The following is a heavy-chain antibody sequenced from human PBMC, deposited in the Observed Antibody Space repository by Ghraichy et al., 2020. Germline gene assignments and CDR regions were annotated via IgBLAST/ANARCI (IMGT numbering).Heavy chain of an antibody. CDR2: INTNTGNP. CDR1: GYTFTSYA. J-gene: IGHJ6*02. CDR3: ARDFSTTVTTIYYYYYGMDV. Sequence: ASVKVSCKASGYTFTSYAMNWVRQAPGQGLEWMGWINTNTGNPTYAQGFTGRFVFSLDTSVSTAYLQISSLKAEDTAVYYCARDFSTTVTTIYYYYYGMDVWGQGTTVTVSS. D-gene: IGHD4-11*01. V-gene: IGHV7-4-1*02.